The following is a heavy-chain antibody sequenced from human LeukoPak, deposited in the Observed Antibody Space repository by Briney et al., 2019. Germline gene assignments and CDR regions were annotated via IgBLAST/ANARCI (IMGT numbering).Heavy chain of an antibody. D-gene: IGHD3-9*01. Sequence: SETLSLTCTVSGGSISSNNYYWGWIRQPPGKGLGWIGSIYYSGSTYYNPSLKSRVTISVDTSKNQFSLKLSSVTAADTAVYYCARGLRYFDWYFSDWGQGTLVTVSS. CDR1: GGSISSNNYY. CDR3: ARGLRYFDWYFSD. V-gene: IGHV4-39*01. J-gene: IGHJ4*02. CDR2: IYYSGST.